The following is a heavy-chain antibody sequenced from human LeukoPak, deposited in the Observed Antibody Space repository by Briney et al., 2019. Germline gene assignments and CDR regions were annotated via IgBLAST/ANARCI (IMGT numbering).Heavy chain of an antibody. CDR1: GGSIKSYY. Sequence: SETLSLTCTVSGGSIKSYYWSWIRQPPGKGLEWIGQIYYNGSTNYNPSLKSRVTISLDTSKNQFSLKLNSVTAADTAVYYCARAMGGAGTVTDYWGQGTLVTVSS. V-gene: IGHV4-59*01. D-gene: IGHD6-13*01. J-gene: IGHJ4*02. CDR2: IYYNGST. CDR3: ARAMGGAGTVTDY.